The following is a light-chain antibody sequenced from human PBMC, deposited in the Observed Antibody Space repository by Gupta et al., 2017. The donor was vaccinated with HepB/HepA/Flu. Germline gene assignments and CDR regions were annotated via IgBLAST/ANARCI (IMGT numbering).Light chain of an antibody. V-gene: IGKV1-12*01. CDR3: QQACRSPPT. CDR2: AAS. J-gene: IGKJ2*01. Sequence: DIMMTQSPSSLSASVGDRVTITCRASQGLSICLAWYQQKPGKAPKLLIYAASTLQSGVPSRFSGSGSGSDFTLTITSLQPYDFAFYYCQQACRSPPTFGQGTKVEIK. CDR1: QGLSIC.